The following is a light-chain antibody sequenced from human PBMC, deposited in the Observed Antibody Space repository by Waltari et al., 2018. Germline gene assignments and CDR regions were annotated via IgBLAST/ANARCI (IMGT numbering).Light chain of an antibody. J-gene: IGKJ4*01. V-gene: IGKV3-11*01. CDR1: QNVYTY. CDR2: DAS. Sequence: DIVLTQSPATLSLSPGERATLSCRASQNVYTYFAWYQQKPGQPPRLLIYDASNRATGIPARFSGSGSGTDFTLTISSLEPEDFAVYYCQQRSDWPLTFGGGAKVEIK. CDR3: QQRSDWPLT.